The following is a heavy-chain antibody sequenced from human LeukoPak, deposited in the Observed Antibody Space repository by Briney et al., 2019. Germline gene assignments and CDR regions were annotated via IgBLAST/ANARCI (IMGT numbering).Heavy chain of an antibody. V-gene: IGHV4-59*01. J-gene: IGHJ6*02. CDR1: GGSISSYY. D-gene: IGHD1-1*01. CDR2: IYYSGST. CDR3: ARSPRRYEVFYYYGTDV. Sequence: PSETLSLTCTVSGGSISSYYWSWIRQPPGKGLEWIGYIYYSGSTNYNPSLKSRVTISVDTSKNQFSLKLSSVTAADTAVYYCARSPRRYEVFYYYGTDVWGQGTTVTVSS.